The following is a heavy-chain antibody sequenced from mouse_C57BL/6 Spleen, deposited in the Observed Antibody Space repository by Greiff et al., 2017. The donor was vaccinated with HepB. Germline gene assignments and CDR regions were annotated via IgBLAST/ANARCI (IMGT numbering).Heavy chain of an antibody. CDR3: ARDGIYYAMDY. CDR2: IYPGDGDT. V-gene: IGHV1-82*01. D-gene: IGHD2-1*01. CDR1: GYAFSSSW. Sequence: QVQLQQSGPELVKPGASVKISCKASGYAFSSSWMNWVKQRPGKGLEWIGRIYPGDGDTNYNGKFKGKATLTADKSSSTAYMQLSSLTSEDSAVYFCARDGIYYAMDYWGQGTSVTVSS. J-gene: IGHJ4*01.